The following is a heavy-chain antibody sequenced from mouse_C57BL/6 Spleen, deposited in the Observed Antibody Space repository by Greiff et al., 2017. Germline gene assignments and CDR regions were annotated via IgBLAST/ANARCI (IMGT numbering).Heavy chain of an antibody. Sequence: VQLQQSGAELVKPGASVKLSCKASGYTFTSYWMHWVKQRPGRGLEWIGRIDPNSGGTKYNVKFKSNATLPVDEPSSTAYMQLSSLTSEDSAVYYCARGGSSYPYYAMDYWGQGASVAVSS. CDR3: ARGGSSYPYYAMDY. D-gene: IGHD1-1*01. CDR2: IDPNSGGT. J-gene: IGHJ4*01. CDR1: GYTFTSYW. V-gene: IGHV1-72*01.